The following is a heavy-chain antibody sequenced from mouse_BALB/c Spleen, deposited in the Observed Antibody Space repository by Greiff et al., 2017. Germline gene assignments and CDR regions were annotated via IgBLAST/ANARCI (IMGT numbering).Heavy chain of an antibody. J-gene: IGHJ3*01. Sequence: EVMLVESGGGLVQPKGSLKLSCAASGFTFNTYAMNWVRQAPGKGLEWVARIRSKSNNYATYYADSVKDRFTISRDDSQSMLYLQMNNLKTEDTAMYYCCGANWAWFAYWGQGTLVTVSA. CDR1: GFTFNTYA. CDR3: CGANWAWFAY. CDR2: IRSKSNNYAT. V-gene: IGHV10-1*02. D-gene: IGHD4-1*01.